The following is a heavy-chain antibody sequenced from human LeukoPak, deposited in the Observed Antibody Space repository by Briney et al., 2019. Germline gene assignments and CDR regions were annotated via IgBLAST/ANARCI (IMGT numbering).Heavy chain of an antibody. D-gene: IGHD2-15*01. CDR1: GFTFSDYY. CDR3: ARAKRGSCCNFDY. Sequence: GGSLRLSCAASGFTFSDYYMSWIRQAPGKGLEWVSYISSSGSTIYYADSVKGRFTISRDNAKNSLYLQMNGLRAEDTAVYYCARAKRGSCCNFDYWGQGTLVTVSS. V-gene: IGHV3-11*01. J-gene: IGHJ4*02. CDR2: ISSSGSTI.